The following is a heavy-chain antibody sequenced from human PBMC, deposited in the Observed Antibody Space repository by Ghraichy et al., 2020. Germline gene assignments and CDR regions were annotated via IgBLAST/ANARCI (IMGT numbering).Heavy chain of an antibody. Sequence: GGSLRLSCAASGFTFSSYSMNWVRQAPGKGLEWVSSISSSSSYIYYADSVKGRFTISRDNAKNSLYLQMNSLRAEDTAVYYCARDGGGYYDSSGYYPNSDAFDIWGQGTMVTVSS. J-gene: IGHJ3*02. CDR2: ISSSSSYI. V-gene: IGHV3-21*01. CDR3: ARDGGGYYDSSGYYPNSDAFDI. CDR1: GFTFSSYS. D-gene: IGHD3-22*01.